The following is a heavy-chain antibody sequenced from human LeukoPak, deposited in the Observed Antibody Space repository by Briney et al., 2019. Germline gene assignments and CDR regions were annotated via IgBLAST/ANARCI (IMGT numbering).Heavy chain of an antibody. V-gene: IGHV3-21*01. J-gene: IGHJ4*02. CDR1: GCTFSSYM. CDR3: ARSLTTLTYEGY. Sequence: GGSLRLSCAASGCTFSSYMMNWVRQAPGKGLEWVSSINSGSTYTYYTESVKGRFTVSRDNSKNSLFLQMNSLRADDTAIYYCARSLTTLTYEGYWGQGTLVTVSS. D-gene: IGHD1-1*01. CDR2: INSGSTYT.